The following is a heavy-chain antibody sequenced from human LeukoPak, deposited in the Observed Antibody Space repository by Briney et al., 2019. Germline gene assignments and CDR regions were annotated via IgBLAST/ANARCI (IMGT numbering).Heavy chain of an antibody. CDR2: ISGGGRSI. V-gene: IGHV3-23*01. Sequence: GGSLRLSCAASGFTFSNFAMTWVRQAPGKGLEWVSGISGGGRSIYYTDSVKGRFTVSRDNLKSTLTLQMSGLRAEDTAVYYCVKGQKYLEWFYEYWGQGSLVTVSS. CDR3: VKGQKYLEWFYEY. CDR1: GFTFSNFA. D-gene: IGHD3-3*01. J-gene: IGHJ4*02.